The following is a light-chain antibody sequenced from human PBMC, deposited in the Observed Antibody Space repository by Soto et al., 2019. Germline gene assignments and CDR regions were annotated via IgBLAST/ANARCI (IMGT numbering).Light chain of an antibody. CDR3: AAWDDSLSGPV. CDR1: SSNIGSNY. J-gene: IGLJ1*01. Sequence: QSVLTQPPSASGTPGQRVTISCSGRSSNIGSNYIYWFQQLPGTAPNLLMYRSNQRPSGVPDRFSGSTSGTSASLAISGLRSEDEADYYCAAWDDSLSGPVFGTGTKLTVL. CDR2: RSN. V-gene: IGLV1-47*01.